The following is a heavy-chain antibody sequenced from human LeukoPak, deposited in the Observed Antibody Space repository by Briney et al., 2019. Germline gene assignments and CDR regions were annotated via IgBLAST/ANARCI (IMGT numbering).Heavy chain of an antibody. CDR1: GGSISSNY. CDR3: ARGPVGGTTYNDGDAFDI. J-gene: IGHJ3*02. Sequence: PETLSLTCTVSGGSISSNYWTWIRQPPGKGLEWIGYIYYSGSTNYNPSLKSRVTISVDTSKNQFSLKLSSVTAADTAVYYCARGPVGGTTYNDGDAFDIWGQGTMVTVSS. D-gene: IGHD1-7*01. CDR2: IYYSGST. V-gene: IGHV4-59*01.